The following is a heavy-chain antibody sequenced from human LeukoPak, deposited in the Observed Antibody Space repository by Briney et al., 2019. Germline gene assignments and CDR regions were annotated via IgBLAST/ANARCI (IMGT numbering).Heavy chain of an antibody. CDR2: ISAYNGNT. Sequence: GASVKVSCKASGYTFTSYGISWVRQAPGQGLEWMGWISAYNGNTNYAQKLQGRVTMTTDTSTSTAYMELRSLRSDDTAVYYCARGGPPQWLASPFDYWGQGTLVTVSS. CDR1: GYTFTSYG. J-gene: IGHJ4*02. D-gene: IGHD6-19*01. CDR3: ARGGPPQWLASPFDY. V-gene: IGHV1-18*01.